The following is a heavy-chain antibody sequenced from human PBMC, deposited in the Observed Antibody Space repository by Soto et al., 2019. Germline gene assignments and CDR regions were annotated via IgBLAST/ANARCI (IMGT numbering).Heavy chain of an antibody. CDR3: ANVFYGSGSYGMDV. CDR2: ISYDGSNK. D-gene: IGHD3-10*01. J-gene: IGHJ6*02. Sequence: GGSLRLSCAASGFTFSSYAMHWVRQAPGKGLEWVAVISYDGSNKYYADSVKGRFTISRDNSKNTLYLQMNSLRAEDTAVYYCANVFYGSGSYGMDVWGQGTTVTVSS. CDR1: GFTFSSYA. V-gene: IGHV3-30-3*01.